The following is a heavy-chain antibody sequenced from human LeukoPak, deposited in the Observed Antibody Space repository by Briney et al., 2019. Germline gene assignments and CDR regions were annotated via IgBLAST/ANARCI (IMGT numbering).Heavy chain of an antibody. J-gene: IGHJ6*04. V-gene: IGHV3-48*04. CDR1: AFSFSNYN. D-gene: IGHD3-10*02. CDR3: AEPGITMIGGV. CDR2: ISSSGSTI. Sequence: PGGSLRLSCAASAFSFSNYNMNWVRQAPGKGLAWVSYISSSGSTIYYADSVKGRFTISRDNAKNSLYLQMNSLRAEDTAVYYCAEPGITMIGGVWGKGTTVTISS.